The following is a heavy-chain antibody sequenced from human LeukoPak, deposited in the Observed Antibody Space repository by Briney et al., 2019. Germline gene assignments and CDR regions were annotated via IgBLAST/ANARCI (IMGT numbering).Heavy chain of an antibody. V-gene: IGHV4-39*07. CDR3: ARSLGSEDAFDI. Sequence: SETLSLTCTVSGGSISSSSYYWGWIRQPPGKGLEWIGSIYYSGSTYYNPSLKSRVTISVDTSKNQFSLKLSSVTAADTAVYYYARSLGSEDAFDIWGQGTMVTVSS. J-gene: IGHJ3*02. CDR2: IYYSGST. CDR1: GGSISSSSYY. D-gene: IGHD7-27*01.